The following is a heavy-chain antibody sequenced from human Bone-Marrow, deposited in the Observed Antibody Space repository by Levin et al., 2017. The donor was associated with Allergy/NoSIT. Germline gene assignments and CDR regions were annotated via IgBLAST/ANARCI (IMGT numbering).Heavy chain of an antibody. D-gene: IGHD6-13*01. V-gene: IGHV1-18*01. J-gene: IGHJ5*02. CDR3: CLREAAAGTSRFDP. CDR1: GYTFTSYG. Sequence: ASVKVSCKASGYTFTSYGISWVRQAPGQGLEWMGWISAYNGNTNYAQKLQGRVTMTTDTSTSTAYMELRSLRSDDTAVYYCCLREAAAGTSRFDPWGQGTLVTVSS. CDR2: ISAYNGNT.